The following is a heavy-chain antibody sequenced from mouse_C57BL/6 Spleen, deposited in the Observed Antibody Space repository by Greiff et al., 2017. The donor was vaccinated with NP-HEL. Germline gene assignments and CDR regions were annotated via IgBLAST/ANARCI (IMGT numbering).Heavy chain of an antibody. D-gene: IGHD2-4*01. Sequence: VKLMESGPGLVQPSQSLSITCTVSGFSLTSYGVHWVRQSPGKGLEWLGVIWSGGSTDYNAAFISRLSISKDNSKSQVFFKMNSLQADDTAIDYCARSTMITSHFDYWGQGTTLTVSS. CDR1: GFSLTSYG. V-gene: IGHV2-2*01. CDR2: IWSGGST. CDR3: ARSTMITSHFDY. J-gene: IGHJ2*01.